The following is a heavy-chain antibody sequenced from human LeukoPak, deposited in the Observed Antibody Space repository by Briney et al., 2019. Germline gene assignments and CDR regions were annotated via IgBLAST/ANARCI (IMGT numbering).Heavy chain of an antibody. J-gene: IGHJ4*02. CDR1: GYSFTTYA. Sequence: ASVKVSCKASGYSFTTYALHWVRQAPGQRPEWMGWITPGNGNTKYSQKFQGRVAITRDTTASTASLDLSSLRSEDTAVYYCAREAPSSTWPFDNWGQGTLVTVSS. D-gene: IGHD6-13*01. CDR3: AREAPSSTWPFDN. CDR2: ITPGNGNT. V-gene: IGHV1-3*01.